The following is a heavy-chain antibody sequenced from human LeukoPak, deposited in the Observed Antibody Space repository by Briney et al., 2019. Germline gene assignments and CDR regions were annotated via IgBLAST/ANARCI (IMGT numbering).Heavy chain of an antibody. D-gene: IGHD2-8*01. V-gene: IGHV1-2*02. CDR3: AREKVVLMVYASEDAFDI. CDR1: GYTFTGYY. Sequence: ASVKVSCKASGYTFTGYYMHWVRQAPGQGLEWMGWINPNSGGTNYAQKFQGRVTMTRDTSTSTAYMELSRLRSDDTAVYYCAREKVVLMVYASEDAFDIWGQGTMVTVSS. CDR2: INPNSGGT. J-gene: IGHJ3*02.